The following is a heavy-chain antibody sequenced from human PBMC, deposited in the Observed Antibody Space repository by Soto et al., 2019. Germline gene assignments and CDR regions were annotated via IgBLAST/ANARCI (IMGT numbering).Heavy chain of an antibody. V-gene: IGHV1-18*01. CDR3: ASASNASNWDY. CDR2: ISAYNGAT. J-gene: IGHJ4*02. D-gene: IGHD6-13*01. CDR1: GFTFTHYG. Sequence: ASVKVSCKTSGFTFTHYGIRWVRQAPGQGLEWMGWISAYNGATNYAQKFQDRLTMTTDASTSTAYMELRSLRSDDTAVYFCASASNASNWDYWGQGTLVTVSS.